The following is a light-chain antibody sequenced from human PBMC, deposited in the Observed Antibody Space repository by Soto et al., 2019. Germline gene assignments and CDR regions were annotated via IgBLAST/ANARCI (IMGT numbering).Light chain of an antibody. CDR2: AAS. CDR1: QSISTY. Sequence: DIQVTQSPSSLSASVGDRVTITCLASQSISTYLNWYQQKPGKAPKVLIYAASNLQSGVPPRFSGSGSGTDFTLTISSLQPEDVATYFCQQSYRTPITFGQGTRLEI. V-gene: IGKV1-39*01. CDR3: QQSYRTPIT. J-gene: IGKJ5*01.